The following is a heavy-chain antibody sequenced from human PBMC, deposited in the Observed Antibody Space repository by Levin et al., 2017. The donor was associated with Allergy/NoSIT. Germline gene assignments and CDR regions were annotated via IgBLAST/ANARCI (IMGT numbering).Heavy chain of an antibody. D-gene: IGHD6-13*01. V-gene: IGHV4-34*01. CDR1: GGSFSGYY. CDR2: INHSGST. CDR3: ARGPKGYSSSWRPNNWFDP. J-gene: IGHJ5*02. Sequence: SETLSLTCAVYGGSFSGYYWSWIRQPPGKGLEWIGEINHSGSTNYNPSLKSRVTISVDTSKNQFSLKLSSVTAADTAVYYCARGPKGYSSSWRPNNWFDPWGQGTLVTVSS.